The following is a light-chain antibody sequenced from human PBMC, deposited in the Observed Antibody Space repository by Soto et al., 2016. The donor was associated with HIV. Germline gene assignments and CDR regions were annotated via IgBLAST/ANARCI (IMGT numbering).Light chain of an antibody. CDR1: RLGDKY. CDR3: QAWDSSTARVV. CDR2: QDT. Sequence: SFELTQPPSVSVSPEQTASITCSGDRLGDKYACWYQQRPGQSPVLVIFQDTKRPSGIPERFSGSNSGNTATLTISETQAMDEADYYCQAWDSSTARVVFGGGTKLTVL. V-gene: IGLV3-1*01. J-gene: IGLJ2*01.